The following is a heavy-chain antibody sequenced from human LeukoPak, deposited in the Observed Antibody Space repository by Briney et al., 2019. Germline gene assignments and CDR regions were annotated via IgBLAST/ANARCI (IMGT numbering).Heavy chain of an antibody. CDR1: GFTFSSYA. Sequence: GGSLRLSCAASGFTFSSYAMHWVRQAPGKGLEWVAVISYDGSNKYYADSVKGRFTISRDNSKNTLYLQMNSLRVEDTAVYHCAKDLEPYTSGWYGDYWGQGTLVTVSS. CDR2: ISYDGSNK. V-gene: IGHV3-30-3*01. CDR3: AKDLEPYTSGWYGDY. J-gene: IGHJ4*02. D-gene: IGHD6-19*01.